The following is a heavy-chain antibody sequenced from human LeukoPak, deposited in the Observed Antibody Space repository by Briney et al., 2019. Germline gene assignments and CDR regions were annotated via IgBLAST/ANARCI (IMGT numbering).Heavy chain of an antibody. Sequence: PGGSLRLSCAASGFTVSSNYMSWVRQAPGKGLEWVSVIYSGGSTYYADSVKGRFTISRDNSKNTLYLQMNSLRAEDTAVYYCARDSAIAAADRNYYYYMDVWGKGTTVTISS. J-gene: IGHJ6*03. D-gene: IGHD6-13*01. CDR1: GFTVSSNY. CDR2: IYSGGST. V-gene: IGHV3-66*01. CDR3: ARDSAIAAADRNYYYYMDV.